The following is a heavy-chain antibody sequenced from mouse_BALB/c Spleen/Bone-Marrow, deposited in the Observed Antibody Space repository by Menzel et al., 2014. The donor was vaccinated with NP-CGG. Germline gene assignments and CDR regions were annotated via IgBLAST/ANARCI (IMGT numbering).Heavy chain of an antibody. D-gene: IGHD2-3*01. CDR1: GFTFRSFG. V-gene: IGHV5-17*02. CDR3: VRGGYYVPSYFDS. J-gene: IGHJ2*01. Sequence: EVMLVESGGGLVQPGGSRKPSCAASGFTFRSFGMHWARQAPEKGLEWVAYISGGTSTIYYADTVKGRFTISRDNPNNTLFLQMTSLRSEDTAMYYCVRGGYYVPSYFDSWGQGTTLTVSS. CDR2: ISGGTSTI.